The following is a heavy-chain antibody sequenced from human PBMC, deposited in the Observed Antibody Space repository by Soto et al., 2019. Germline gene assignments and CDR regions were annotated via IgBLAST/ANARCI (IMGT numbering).Heavy chain of an antibody. J-gene: IGHJ4*02. CDR2: ISYDGSNK. V-gene: IGHV3-30-3*01. CDR1: GFTFSSYA. Sequence: SGGSLRLSCAASGFTFSSYAMHWVRQAPGKGLEWVAVISYDGSNKYYADSVKGRFTISRDNSKNTLYLQMNSLRAEDTAVYYCARDSSSSSWYFDYWGQGTLVTVSS. CDR3: ARDSSSSSWYFDY. D-gene: IGHD6-13*01.